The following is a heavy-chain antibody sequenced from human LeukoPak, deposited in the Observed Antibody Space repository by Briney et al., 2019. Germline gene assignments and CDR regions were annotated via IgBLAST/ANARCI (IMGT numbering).Heavy chain of an antibody. CDR1: GFTFSDHY. Sequence: PGWSLRLSCAASGFTFSDHYMDWVRQAPGKGLEWVGRSRNKADSYTTEYAASVRGRFSISRDESKKSLYLQMNSLKTEDTAVYYCARVGSSGYYYLDHWGQGTLVTVS. J-gene: IGHJ4*02. CDR3: ARVGSSGYYYLDH. D-gene: IGHD6-19*01. CDR2: SRNKADSYTT. V-gene: IGHV3-72*01.